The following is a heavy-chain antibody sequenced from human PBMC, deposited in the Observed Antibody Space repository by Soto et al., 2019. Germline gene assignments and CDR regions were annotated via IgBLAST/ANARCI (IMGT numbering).Heavy chain of an antibody. D-gene: IGHD3-16*01. Sequence: EVQLLESGGGLLQPGGSLRLSCAASGFTFSSYAMSWVRQAPGKGLEWVSAISGSGGSTYYADSVKCRFTISGDNSKNTLYLQMLSLRAEDTAVYYCAKMVLGIGGYWGQGTLVTVSS. CDR2: ISGSGGST. CDR1: GFTFSSYA. J-gene: IGHJ4*02. V-gene: IGHV3-23*01. CDR3: AKMVLGIGGY.